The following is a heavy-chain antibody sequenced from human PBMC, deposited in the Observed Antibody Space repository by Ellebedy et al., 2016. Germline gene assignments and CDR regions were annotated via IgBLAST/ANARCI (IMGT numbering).Heavy chain of an antibody. Sequence: SETLSLTXTVSGGSISSYYWTWIRHPAGKGLEWIGHIYGDGGTTYNPSLRSRVTMSADTSKNKFSLTVTSVTAADTAVYYCARGGIADRLGNWGQGTLVTVSS. V-gene: IGHV4-4*07. CDR1: GGSISSYY. J-gene: IGHJ4*02. CDR2: IYGDGGT. D-gene: IGHD6-6*01. CDR3: ARGGIADRLGN.